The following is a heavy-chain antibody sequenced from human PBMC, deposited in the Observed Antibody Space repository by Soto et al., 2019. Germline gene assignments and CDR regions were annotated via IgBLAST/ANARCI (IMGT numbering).Heavy chain of an antibody. V-gene: IGHV3-48*01. D-gene: IGHD2-15*01. Sequence: GGSLRLSCAASGFTFSSYSMNWVRQAPGKGLEWVSYISSSGITIYYADSVKGRFTISRDNAKNSLYLQMNSLRAEDTAVYYCSRDRGYSYYYGMDVWGQRTTVTGSS. J-gene: IGHJ6*02. CDR2: ISSSGITI. CDR3: SRDRGYSYYYGMDV. CDR1: GFTFSSYS.